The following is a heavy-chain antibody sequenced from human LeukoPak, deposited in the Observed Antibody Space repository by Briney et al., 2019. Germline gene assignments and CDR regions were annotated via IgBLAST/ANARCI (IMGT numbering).Heavy chain of an antibody. CDR3: ARSYIAVAGTVDY. CDR2: MNSNSGNT. D-gene: IGHD6-19*01. V-gene: IGHV1-8*01. CDR1: GYTFTSYD. Sequence: GASVTVSCKASGYTFTSYDINWVRQATGQRLEWMGWMNSNSGNTGYAQKFQGRVTMTRNTSISTAYMELSSLRSEDTAVYYCARSYIAVAGTVDYWGQGTLVSVSS. J-gene: IGHJ4*02.